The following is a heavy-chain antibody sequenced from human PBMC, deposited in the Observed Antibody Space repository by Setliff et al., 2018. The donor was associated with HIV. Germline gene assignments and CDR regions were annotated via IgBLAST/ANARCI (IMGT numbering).Heavy chain of an antibody. D-gene: IGHD4-4*01. CDR3: AIYPFSRGSNYVSPDYFYAMDV. Sequence: SVKVSCKASGGTFSSYAISWVRQAPGQGLEWMGGIIPIFRTAHYAQEFQGRVTITADEPTSTAYMELSSLRSEDTAVYYCAIYPFSRGSNYVSPDYFYAMDVWGQGTTVT. CDR1: GGTFSSYA. CDR2: IIPIFRTA. V-gene: IGHV1-69*13. J-gene: IGHJ6*02.